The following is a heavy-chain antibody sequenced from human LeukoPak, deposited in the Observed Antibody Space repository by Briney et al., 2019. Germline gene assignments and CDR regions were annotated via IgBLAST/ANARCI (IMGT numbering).Heavy chain of an antibody. CDR1: GFTFSSCA. D-gene: IGHD2-2*01. J-gene: IGHJ4*02. CDR3: ATGRSCTTCYLPDY. V-gene: IGHV3-30-3*01. Sequence: GGSLRLSCAASGFTFSSCAMHWVRQAPGKGLEWVAVISYDGSQKFYEDSVKGRFTISRDNAKNSVYLQMNGLRAEDTAVYHCATGRSCTTCYLPDYWGQGTLVTVSS. CDR2: ISYDGSQK.